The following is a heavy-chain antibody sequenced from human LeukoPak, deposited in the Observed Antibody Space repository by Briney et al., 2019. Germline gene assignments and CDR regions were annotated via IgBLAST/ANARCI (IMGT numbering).Heavy chain of an antibody. D-gene: IGHD2-8*01. CDR2: IKQDGSEK. V-gene: IGHV3-7*01. CDR1: GFTFSSYW. J-gene: IGHJ4*02. CDR3: ARAGTKWYDY. Sequence: GGSLRLSCAASGFTFSSYWMNWVRQAPGKGLEWVGNIKQDGSEKHYVDSVEGRFTISRDNAKNSLYLQMNSLRAEDTAVYYCARAGTKWYDYWGQGTLVTVSS.